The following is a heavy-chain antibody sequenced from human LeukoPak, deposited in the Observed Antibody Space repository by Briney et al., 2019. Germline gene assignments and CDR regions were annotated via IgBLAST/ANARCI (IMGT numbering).Heavy chain of an antibody. CDR1: GGTFSSYA. V-gene: IGHV1-69*13. CDR2: IIPIFGTA. J-gene: IGHJ3*02. Sequence: SVKVSCKASGGTFSSYAISWVRQAPGQGLEWMGGIIPIFGTANYAQKFQGRVTITADESTSTAFMELSSLRSEDTAVYYCARTGSTVYAFDIWGQGTMVTVSS. D-gene: IGHD4-17*01. CDR3: ARTGSTVYAFDI.